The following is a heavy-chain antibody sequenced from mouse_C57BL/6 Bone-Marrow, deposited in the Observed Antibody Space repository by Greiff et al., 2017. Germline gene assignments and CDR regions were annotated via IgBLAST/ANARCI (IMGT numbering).Heavy chain of an antibody. CDR3: ARRDYDYDFAY. J-gene: IGHJ3*01. Sequence: EVMLVESGGGLVKPGGSLKLSCAASGFTFSDYGMHWVRQAPETGLEWVAYISSGSSPIYYADTVKGRFTISRENAKNTLFLQMTSLRSEDTAMYYCARRDYDYDFAYWGQGTLVTVSA. D-gene: IGHD2-4*01. CDR1: GFTFSDYG. V-gene: IGHV5-17*01. CDR2: ISSGSSPI.